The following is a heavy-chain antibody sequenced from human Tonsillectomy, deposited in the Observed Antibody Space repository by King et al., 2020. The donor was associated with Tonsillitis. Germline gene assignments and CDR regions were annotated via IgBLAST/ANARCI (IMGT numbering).Heavy chain of an antibody. D-gene: IGHD3-22*01. Sequence: VQLVESGGGLVKPGGSLRLSCAASGFTFSNAWMNWVRQAPGKGLEWVGRIKSKTDGGTTDYVAPVKGRFTISRYDSKNTLYLQMNSLKTEDTAVYYCTIDPYYYERAGPTPYFDYSGQGTLVTVSS. CDR1: GFTFSNAW. CDR3: TIDPYYYERAGPTPYFDY. J-gene: IGHJ4*02. V-gene: IGHV3-15*01. CDR2: IKSKTDGGTT.